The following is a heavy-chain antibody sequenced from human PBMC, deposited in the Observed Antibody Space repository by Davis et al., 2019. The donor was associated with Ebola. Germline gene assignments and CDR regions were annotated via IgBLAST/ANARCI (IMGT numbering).Heavy chain of an antibody. J-gene: IGHJ4*02. CDR2: ISGSGGST. CDR3: AKHERSSGSPSNY. V-gene: IGHV3-23*01. D-gene: IGHD6-19*01. Sequence: GESLKISCAASGFTFSSYAMSWVRQAPGKGLEWVSAISGSGGSTYYADSVKGRFTISRDNSKNTLYLQMNSLRAEDTAVYYCAKHERSSGSPSNYWGQGTLVIVSS. CDR1: GFTFSSYA.